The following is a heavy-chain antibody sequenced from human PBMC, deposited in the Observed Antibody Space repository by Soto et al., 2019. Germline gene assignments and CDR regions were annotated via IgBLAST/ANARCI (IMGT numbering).Heavy chain of an antibody. J-gene: IGHJ4*02. CDR1: GFTFSSYG. CDR3: ARDVSGYDYLDY. CDR2: IWYDGSNK. V-gene: IGHV3-33*08. Sequence: VHLLESGGGLIQPGGSLRLSCAASGFTFSSYGMHWVRQAPGKGLEWVAVIWYDGSNKYYADSVKGRFTISRDNSKNTLYLQMNSLRAEDTAVYYCARDVSGYDYLDYWGQGTLVTVSS. D-gene: IGHD5-12*01.